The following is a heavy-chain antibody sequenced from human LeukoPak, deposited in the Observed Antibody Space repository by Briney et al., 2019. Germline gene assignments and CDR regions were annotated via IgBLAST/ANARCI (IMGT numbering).Heavy chain of an antibody. V-gene: IGHV4-59*08. CDR1: GGSINRLY. CDR2: IDSTGKS. J-gene: IGHJ4*02. D-gene: IGHD2-21*02. CDR3: ARHGFSRDEAFFDY. Sequence: RSSETLSLTCTVSGGSINRLYWSWFRQSPGKGLEWIGYIDSTGKSNYNPSLKSRVTISVDTSKNQFSLKLNSVTATDTAVYYCARHGFSRDEAFFDYWGQGALVTVSS.